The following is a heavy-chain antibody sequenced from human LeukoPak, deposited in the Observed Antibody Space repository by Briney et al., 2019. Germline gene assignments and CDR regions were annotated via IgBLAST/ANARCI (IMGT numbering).Heavy chain of an antibody. CDR2: ITSGVGIT. CDR3: AKGDYYDLDY. V-gene: IGHV3-23*01. J-gene: IGHJ4*02. CDR1: GFIFSNYW. D-gene: IGHD3-22*01. Sequence: GGSLRLTCTATGFIFSNYWMSWVRQAPGKGLEWVLIITSGVGITYYADSVKGRFTISRDNSRNTLYLQMNSLRAEDTAVYYCAKGDYYDLDYWGQGTLVTVSS.